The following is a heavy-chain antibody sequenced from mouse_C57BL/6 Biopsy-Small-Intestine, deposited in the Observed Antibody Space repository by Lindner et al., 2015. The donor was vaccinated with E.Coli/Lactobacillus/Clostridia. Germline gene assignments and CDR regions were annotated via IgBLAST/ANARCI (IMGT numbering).Heavy chain of an antibody. Sequence: VQLQESGPELVKPGASVKISCKASGYSFTSYYIHWVKQRPGQGLEWIGWIYPGSGNTKYNEKFKGKATLTADTSSSTAYMQLSSLTSEDSAVYYCARPLITTGYYAMDYWGQGTSSHRLL. J-gene: IGHJ4*01. CDR2: IYPGSGNT. D-gene: IGHD1-1*01. CDR3: ARPLITTGYYAMDY. CDR1: GYSFTSYY. V-gene: IGHV1-66*01.